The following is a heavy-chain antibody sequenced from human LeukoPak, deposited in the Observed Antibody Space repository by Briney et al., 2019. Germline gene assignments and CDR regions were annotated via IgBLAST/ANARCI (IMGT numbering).Heavy chain of an antibody. CDR1: GGTFISYA. V-gene: IGHV1-69*17. J-gene: IGHJ4*02. D-gene: IGHD5-24*01. CDR3: ARDRSRDGYKYYFDY. Sequence: SVKVSFKASGGTFISYAISWVRQAPGQGLEWMGRIIPIFGIANYAQKFQGRVTITADKSTSTAYMELSSLRSEDTAVYYCARDRSRDGYKYYFDYWGQGTLVTVSS. CDR2: IIPIFGIA.